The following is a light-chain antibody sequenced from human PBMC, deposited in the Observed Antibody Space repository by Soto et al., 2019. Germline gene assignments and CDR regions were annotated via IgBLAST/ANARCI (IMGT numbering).Light chain of an antibody. CDR2: RAS. V-gene: IGKV1-5*03. Sequence: DIPLTQSLPTLPASFREVVSIXTRASQSISSCLGWYQQKPGKAPKLLIYRASTLQSGVPSRFSASGSGTDFTLTISCLQSEDFATYYCQQYYSYPPTFGQGTRLEN. J-gene: IGKJ5*01. CDR3: QQYYSYPPT. CDR1: QSISSC.